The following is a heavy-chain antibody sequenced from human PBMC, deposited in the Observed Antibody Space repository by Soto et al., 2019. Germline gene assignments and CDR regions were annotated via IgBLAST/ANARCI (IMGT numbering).Heavy chain of an antibody. CDR3: GRAPGDSGNYWGIDY. V-gene: IGHV3-48*01. Sequence: EVRLVESGGGLVRPGGSLRLSCAASGFTFSDYSMNWVRQAPGKGLEWVSFISSKSETIYDADSVKGRFTISRDNAKNSVYLQMSGLRVEDTAVYYCGRAPGDSGNYWGIDYWGQGIQVTVSS. CDR2: ISSKSETI. J-gene: IGHJ4*02. CDR1: GFTFSDYS. D-gene: IGHD1-26*01.